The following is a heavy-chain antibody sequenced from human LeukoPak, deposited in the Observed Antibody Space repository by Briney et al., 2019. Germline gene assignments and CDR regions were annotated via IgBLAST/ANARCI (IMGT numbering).Heavy chain of an antibody. Sequence: GGSLRLSCAASGFTVSSNYMSWVRQAPGKGLEWVSVISTSGSSYYADSVKGRFTISRDNSKNTLYLQMHSLRPEDTAVYYCARSLYYYDSSGYYYYWGQGTLVTVSS. D-gene: IGHD3-22*01. V-gene: IGHV3-66*02. CDR1: GFTVSSNY. J-gene: IGHJ4*02. CDR2: ISTSGSS. CDR3: ARSLYYYDSSGYYYY.